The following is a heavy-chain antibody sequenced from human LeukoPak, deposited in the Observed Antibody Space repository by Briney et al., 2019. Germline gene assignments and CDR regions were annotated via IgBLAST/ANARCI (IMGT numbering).Heavy chain of an antibody. Sequence: PGGSLRLSCAASGFTLSHYEMNWVHQTPGKGLEWVSYISDSGNTRHHADSVKGRFTISRDNTKNLLYLQMNSLRAEDTAVYYCAKAGSGYYYYGSGSYYKDYYYMDVWGKGTTVTVSS. V-gene: IGHV3-48*03. J-gene: IGHJ6*03. D-gene: IGHD3-10*01. CDR3: AKAGSGYYYYGSGSYYKDYYYMDV. CDR1: GFTLSHYE. CDR2: ISDSGNTR.